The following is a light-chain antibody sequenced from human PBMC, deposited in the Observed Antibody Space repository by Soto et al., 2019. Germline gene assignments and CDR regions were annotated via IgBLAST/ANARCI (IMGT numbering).Light chain of an antibody. V-gene: IGKV3-20*01. J-gene: IGKJ4*01. CDR3: QQYSTSRLT. CDR2: GAS. CDR1: QSVTSSY. Sequence: EIVLTQSPGTLSLSPGERATPSCRASQSVTSSYLAWYQQKPGQAPRLLISGASSRATGIPDRFSGSGSGTDFTLTISRLESEDFAVYYCQQYSTSRLTFGGGTKVEIK.